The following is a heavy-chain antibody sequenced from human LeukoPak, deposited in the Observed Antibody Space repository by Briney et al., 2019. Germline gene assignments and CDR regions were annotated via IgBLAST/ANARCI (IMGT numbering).Heavy chain of an antibody. CDR3: ARDLYSSWYAFDY. V-gene: IGHV3-11*04. J-gene: IGHJ4*02. D-gene: IGHD6-19*01. CDR1: GFTFSDHY. Sequence: PGGSLRLSCAASGFTFSDHYMDWVRQAPGEGLEWVSYISSSGSTRYYADSVKGRFTISRDNAKSSLYLQMNSLRAEDAAVYYCARDLYSSWYAFDYWGQGTLVTVSS. CDR2: ISSSGSTR.